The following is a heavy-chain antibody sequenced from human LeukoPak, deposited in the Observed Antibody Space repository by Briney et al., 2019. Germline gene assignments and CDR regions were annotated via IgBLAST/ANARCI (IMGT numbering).Heavy chain of an antibody. CDR1: GYSFISYW. J-gene: IGHJ6*02. CDR3: ARLMWDIVVIPAASPDPAGYGMDV. V-gene: IGHV5-51*01. Sequence: GESLKISCKGSGYSFISYWIGWVRQMPGKGLEWMGIIYPGDSDTRYSPSFQGQVTISADKSISTAYLQWSSLKASDTAMYYCARLMWDIVVIPAASPDPAGYGMDVWGQGTTVTVSS. CDR2: IYPGDSDT. D-gene: IGHD2-2*01.